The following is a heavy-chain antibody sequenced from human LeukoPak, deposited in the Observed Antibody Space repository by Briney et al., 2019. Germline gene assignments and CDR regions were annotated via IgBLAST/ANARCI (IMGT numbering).Heavy chain of an antibody. CDR3: ARDGEYSYGYGFDY. V-gene: IGHV3-23*01. CDR2: ISGSGGST. D-gene: IGHD5-18*01. J-gene: IGHJ4*02. Sequence: GGSLRLSCAASGFTFSSYAMSWVRQAPGKGLEWVSAISGSGGSTYYADSVKGRFTISRDNSKNTVYLQMNSLRPEETAVYYCARDGEYSYGYGFDYWGQGTLVTVSS. CDR1: GFTFSSYA.